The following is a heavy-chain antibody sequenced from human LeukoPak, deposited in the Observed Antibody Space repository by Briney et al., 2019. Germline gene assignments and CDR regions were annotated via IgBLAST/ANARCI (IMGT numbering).Heavy chain of an antibody. V-gene: IGHV4-34*01. CDR1: GGSFSGYY. CDR3: ATYPRITIFGVVRENYMDV. Sequence: PSETLSLTCAVYGGSFSGYYWSWIRQLPGKGLEWIGEINHSGSTNYNPSLKSRVTISVDTSKNQFSLKLSSVTAADTAVYYCATYPRITIFGVVRENYMDVWGKGTTVTVSS. D-gene: IGHD3-3*01. J-gene: IGHJ6*03. CDR2: INHSGST.